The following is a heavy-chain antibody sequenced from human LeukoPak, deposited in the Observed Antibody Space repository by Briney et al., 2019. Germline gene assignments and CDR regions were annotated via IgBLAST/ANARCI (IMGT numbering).Heavy chain of an antibody. CDR3: ARFSIAVRGAFDI. V-gene: IGHV3-21*01. Sequence: GGSLRLSCAASGFTFSSYSMNWVRQAPGKGLEWVSSISSSSSYIYYADSVKGRFTISRDNAKNSLYLQMNSLRAEDTAVYYCARFSIAVRGAFDIWGQGTMVTVSS. CDR2: ISSSSSYI. J-gene: IGHJ3*02. D-gene: IGHD6-19*01. CDR1: GFTFSSYS.